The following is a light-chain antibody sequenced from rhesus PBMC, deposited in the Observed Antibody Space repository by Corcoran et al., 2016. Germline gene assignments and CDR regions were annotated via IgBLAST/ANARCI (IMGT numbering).Light chain of an antibody. CDR3: QQSSNLLT. Sequence: ETVVTQSPATLSLSPGERATLSCRASQSVGSYLAWYQQKPGQAPRLLIYGASSRATGIPDRFSGRGSVTDFTLTISSLEREDVGVYYCQQSSNLLTFGGGTKVEIK. J-gene: IGKJ4*01. V-gene: IGKV3-24*04. CDR2: GAS. CDR1: QSVGSY.